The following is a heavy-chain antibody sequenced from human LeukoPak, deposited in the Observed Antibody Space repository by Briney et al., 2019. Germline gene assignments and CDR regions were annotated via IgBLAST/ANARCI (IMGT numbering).Heavy chain of an antibody. Sequence: GGSLRLSCAASGFTFSSYWMSWVRQAPGKGLEWVANIKQDGSEKYYVDSVKGRFTTSRDNAKNSLYLQMNSLRAEDTAVYYCARAYRSWYSDYWGQGTLVTVSS. CDR2: IKQDGSEK. V-gene: IGHV3-7*01. CDR1: GFTFSSYW. D-gene: IGHD6-6*01. CDR3: ARAYRSWYSDY. J-gene: IGHJ4*02.